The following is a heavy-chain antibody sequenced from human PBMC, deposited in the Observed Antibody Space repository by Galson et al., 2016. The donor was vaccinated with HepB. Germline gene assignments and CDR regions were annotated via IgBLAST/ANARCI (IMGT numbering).Heavy chain of an antibody. V-gene: IGHV3-64*04. Sequence: SLRLSCAASGFTFSDYAMHWVRQAPGKGLEYVSVITSNGGSSYYADSVKGRFTISRDNSKNTLFLQMHSLRAEDTAVYYCARDEGWAAAGRYYFDYWGQGTLVTVSS. CDR2: ITSNGGSS. CDR3: ARDEGWAAAGRYYFDY. CDR1: GFTFSDYA. J-gene: IGHJ4*02. D-gene: IGHD6-13*01.